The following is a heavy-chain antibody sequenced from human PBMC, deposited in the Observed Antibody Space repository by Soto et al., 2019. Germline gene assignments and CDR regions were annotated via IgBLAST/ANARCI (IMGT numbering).Heavy chain of an antibody. J-gene: IGHJ4*02. D-gene: IGHD4-17*01. CDR1: GFTFNTYA. CDR3: AKVAPYGDDDFDF. Sequence: GSLRLSCAASGFTFNTYAMTWVRQAPGKGLEWVSTVSGGGHSTYYADSVKGRFTISRDNSKNTVFLQMNSLRAEDTAVYYCAKVAPYGDDDFDFWGQGTLVTVYS. V-gene: IGHV3-23*01. CDR2: VSGGGHST.